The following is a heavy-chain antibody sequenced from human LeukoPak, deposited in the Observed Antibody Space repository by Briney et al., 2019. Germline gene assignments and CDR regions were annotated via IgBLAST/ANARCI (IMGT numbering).Heavy chain of an antibody. CDR2: IDDRGSEK. CDR3: ARGIPRGARYLDS. V-gene: IGHV3-7*01. D-gene: IGHD1-14*01. CDR1: GFTFGNYW. J-gene: IGHJ5*01. Sequence: VGSLRLSCATSGFTFGNYWMTWVRQAPGKRPEWVTNIDDRGSEKNYADSVKGRFTNSNDNDRNSMFLRMNSLRGKHTAVYFCARGIPRGARYLDSWGRGTLVTVSS.